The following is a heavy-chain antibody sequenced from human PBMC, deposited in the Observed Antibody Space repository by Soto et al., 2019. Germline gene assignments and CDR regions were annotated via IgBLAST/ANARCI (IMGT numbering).Heavy chain of an antibody. J-gene: IGHJ6*02. Sequence: ASVKVSCKASGYTFSTYTLHWVRQAPGQGLEWMGWINGGNGHTRYSQKFKDRVTISRDTPASTAYMELSGLRSEDTAVYYCARGKGMEENYYYYGMDVSGQGTTVT. CDR1: GYTFSTYT. CDR2: INGGNGHT. V-gene: IGHV1-3*01. D-gene: IGHD1-1*01. CDR3: ARGKGMEENYYYYGMDV.